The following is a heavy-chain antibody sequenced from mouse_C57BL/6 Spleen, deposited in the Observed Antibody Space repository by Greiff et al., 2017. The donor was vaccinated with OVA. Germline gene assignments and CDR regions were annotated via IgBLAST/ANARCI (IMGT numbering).Heavy chain of an antibody. CDR3: ARSGEGYGNFFAY. Sequence: QVQLQQPGTELVKPGASVKLSCKASGYTFTSYWMHWVKQRPGQGLEWIGYINPSSGYTKYNQKFKDKATLTADKSSSTAYMQLSSLTYEDSAVYYCARSGEGYGNFFAYWGQGTLVTVSA. J-gene: IGHJ3*01. D-gene: IGHD2-1*01. CDR1: GYTFTSYW. V-gene: IGHV1-7*01. CDR2: INPSSGYT.